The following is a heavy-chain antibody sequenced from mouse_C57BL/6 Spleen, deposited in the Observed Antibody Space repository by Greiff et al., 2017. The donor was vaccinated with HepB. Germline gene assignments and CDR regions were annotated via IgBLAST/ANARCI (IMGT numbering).Heavy chain of an antibody. CDR3: ARGPLYLDY. V-gene: IGHV1-82*01. CDR1: GYAFSSSW. Sequence: QVQLQQSGPELVKPGASVKISCKASGYAFSSSWMNWVKQRPGKGLEWIGRIYPGDGDTNYNGKFKGKATLTADKSSSTAYMQLSSLTSEDSAVYFCARGPLYLDYWGQGTTLTVSS. CDR2: IYPGDGDT. J-gene: IGHJ2*01.